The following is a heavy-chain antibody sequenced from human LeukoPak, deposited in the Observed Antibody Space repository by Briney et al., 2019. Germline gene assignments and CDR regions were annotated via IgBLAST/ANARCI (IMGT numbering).Heavy chain of an antibody. J-gene: IGHJ3*02. Sequence: SQTLSLTCTVSGGSISSGGYYWSWIRQPPGKGLEWIGYIYHSGSTYYNPSLKSRVTISVDRSKNQFSLKLSSVTAADTAVYYCARETPYCSSTSCYLADAFDIWGQGTMVTVSS. D-gene: IGHD2-2*01. CDR2: IYHSGST. CDR3: ARETPYCSSTSCYLADAFDI. V-gene: IGHV4-30-2*01. CDR1: GGSISSGGYY.